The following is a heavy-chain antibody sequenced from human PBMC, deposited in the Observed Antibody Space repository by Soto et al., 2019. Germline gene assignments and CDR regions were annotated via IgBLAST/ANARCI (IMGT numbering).Heavy chain of an antibody. V-gene: IGHV4-30-4*01. D-gene: IGHD4-4*01. J-gene: IGHJ4*02. Sequence: QVQLQESGPGLVKHSQTLSLTCTVSGGSISSGDYYWSWIRQPPGKGLEWIGHVYYSGSTYYNPALKSRVTISVDTPNNQFSRKLNPVTAADTAVYYCARGDYSFSPPFDYLGQGTLVTVSS. CDR3: ARGDYSFSPPFDY. CDR2: VYYSGST. CDR1: GGSISSGDYY.